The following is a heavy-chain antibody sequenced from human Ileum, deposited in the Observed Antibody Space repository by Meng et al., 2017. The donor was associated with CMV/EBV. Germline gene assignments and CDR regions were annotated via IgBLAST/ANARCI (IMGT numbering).Heavy chain of an antibody. CDR1: GFTFSSYV. J-gene: IGHJ4*02. V-gene: IGHV3-30*02. D-gene: IGHD3-22*01. CDR3: AKDGGYYNLDY. CDR2: LHFDGHSK. Sequence: QVQVVESGGGVVQPGGSLRLSCVASGFTFSSYVMNWVRQAPGKGLEWVAYLHFDGHSKYYSDSVKGRFTVSRDNSKNTLYLQLSSLRVDDTAVYYCAKDGGYYNLDYWGQGTLVTVSS.